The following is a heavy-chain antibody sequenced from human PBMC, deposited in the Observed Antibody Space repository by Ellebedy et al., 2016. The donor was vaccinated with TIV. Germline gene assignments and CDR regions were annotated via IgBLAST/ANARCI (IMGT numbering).Heavy chain of an antibody. Sequence: ASVKVSXKVSGYTLTELSMHWVRQAPGKGLEWMGGFDPEDGETIYAQKFQGRVTMTEDTSTDTAYMELSSLRSEDTAVYYCATRILSWYKGDWFNPWGQGTLVTVSS. CDR3: ATRILSWYKGDWFNP. CDR2: FDPEDGET. D-gene: IGHD6-13*01. J-gene: IGHJ5*02. V-gene: IGHV1-24*01. CDR1: GYTLTELS.